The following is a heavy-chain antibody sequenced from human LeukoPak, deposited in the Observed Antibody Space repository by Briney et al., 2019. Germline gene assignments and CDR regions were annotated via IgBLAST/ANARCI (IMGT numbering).Heavy chain of an antibody. V-gene: IGHV4-59*03. J-gene: IGHJ3*02. CDR2: LYHSGKT. Sequence: PSETLSLTCAVSGGSTSSYYWSWIRRPPGRGLEWIGCLYHSGKTIYNPSLKSRVTISVDTSKNQFSLMLNSVTAADTATYYCARHQKDSYDSIFHAFEIWGQGTMATVSS. D-gene: IGHD3-22*01. CDR3: ARHQKDSYDSIFHAFEI. CDR1: GGSTSSYY.